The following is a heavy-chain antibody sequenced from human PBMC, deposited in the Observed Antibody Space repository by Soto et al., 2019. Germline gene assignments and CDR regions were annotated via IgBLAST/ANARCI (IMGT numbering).Heavy chain of an antibody. Sequence: QVQLVQSGAEVKKPGASVKVSCKASGCTFTSYGISWVRQAPGQGLEWMGWISAYNGNTNYAQKLQGRVTMTTDTSTSTAYMELRSLRSDDTAVYYCASHYYDSSGYVPSKERDAFDIWGQGTMVTVSS. CDR3: ASHYYDSSGYVPSKERDAFDI. D-gene: IGHD3-22*01. CDR2: ISAYNGNT. V-gene: IGHV1-18*01. CDR1: GCTFTSYG. J-gene: IGHJ3*02.